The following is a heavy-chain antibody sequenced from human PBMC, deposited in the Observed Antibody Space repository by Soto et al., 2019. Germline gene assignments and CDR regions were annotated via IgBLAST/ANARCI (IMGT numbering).Heavy chain of an antibody. Sequence: SGPTLVNPTQTLTLTCTFSGFSLSTSGMCVSWIRQPPGKALEWLALIDWDDDKYYSTSLKTRLTISKDTSKNQVVLTMTNMDPVDTATYYCARIRAPYSSSWYGSWFAPWGQGTLVTVSS. V-gene: IGHV2-70*01. CDR1: GFSLSTSGMC. J-gene: IGHJ5*02. CDR3: ARIRAPYSSSWYGSWFAP. CDR2: IDWDDDK. D-gene: IGHD6-13*01.